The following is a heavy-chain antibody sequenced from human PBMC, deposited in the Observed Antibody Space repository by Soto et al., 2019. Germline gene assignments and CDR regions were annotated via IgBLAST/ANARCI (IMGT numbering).Heavy chain of an antibody. V-gene: IGHV1-2*04. D-gene: IGHD2-8*01. J-gene: IGHJ6*02. Sequence: ASVKVDCTASGYSFTDYHIHWVRQAPGQGLEWLGRINPKSGGTSTAQKFQGWVTMTTDTSISTASMELTRLTSDDTAIYYCARGDSTDCSNGVCSFFFNHEMDVWG. CDR2: INPKSGGT. CDR3: ARGDSTDCSNGVCSFFFNHEMDV. CDR1: GYSFTDYH.